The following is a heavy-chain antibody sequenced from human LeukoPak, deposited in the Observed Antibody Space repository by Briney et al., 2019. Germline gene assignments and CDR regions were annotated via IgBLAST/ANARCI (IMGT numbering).Heavy chain of an antibody. CDR3: ARYGYSYGLDD. J-gene: IGHJ4*02. D-gene: IGHD5-18*01. CDR1: GGSISSYC. CDR2: IYYSGST. V-gene: IGHV4-59*08. Sequence: SETLSLTCTVSGGSISSYCWSWIRQPPGKGLEWIGYIYYSGSTNYNPSLKSRVTISVDTSKNQFSLKLSSVTAADMAVYYCARYGYSYGLDDWGQGTLVTVSS.